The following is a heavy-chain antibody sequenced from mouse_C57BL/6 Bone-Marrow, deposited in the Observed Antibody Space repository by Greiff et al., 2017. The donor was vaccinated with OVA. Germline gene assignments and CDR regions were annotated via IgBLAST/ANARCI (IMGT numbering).Heavy chain of an antibody. V-gene: IGHV14-4*01. CDR2: IDPENGDT. D-gene: IGHD1-1*01. CDR3: TTYYGSSYLYAMDY. Sequence: EVQLQQPGAELVKPGASVKMSCKASGYTFTSYWITWVKQRPGQGLEWIGWIDPENGDTEYASKFQGKATITADTSSNTAYLQLSSLTSEDTAVYYCTTYYGSSYLYAMDYWGQGTSVTVSS. J-gene: IGHJ4*01. CDR1: GYTFTSYW.